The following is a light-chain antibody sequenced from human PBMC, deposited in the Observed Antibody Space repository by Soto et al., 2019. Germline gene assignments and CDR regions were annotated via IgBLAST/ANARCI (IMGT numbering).Light chain of an antibody. CDR1: SSDVGSYNL. CDR2: EGS. CDR3: CSLKV. Sequence: QSALTQPASVSGSPGQSITISCTGTSSDVGSYNLVSWYQQHPGKAPKLMIYEGSKRPSGVSNRFSGSKSGNTASLTISRLQAEDEADYYCCSLKVFGGGTKLTVL. V-gene: IGLV2-23*01. J-gene: IGLJ2*01.